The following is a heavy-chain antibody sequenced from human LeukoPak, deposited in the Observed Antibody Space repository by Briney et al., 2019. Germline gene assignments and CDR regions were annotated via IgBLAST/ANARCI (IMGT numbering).Heavy chain of an antibody. CDR2: INHSGST. CDR3: ARDRVVPAAISWFDP. D-gene: IGHD2-2*02. Sequence: KASETLSLTCAVYGGSFSGYYWSWIRQPPGKGLEWIGEINHSGSTNYNPSLKSRVTISVDTSENQFSLKLSSVTAADTAVYYCARDRVVPAAISWFDPWGQGTLVTVSS. V-gene: IGHV4-34*01. J-gene: IGHJ5*02. CDR1: GGSFSGYY.